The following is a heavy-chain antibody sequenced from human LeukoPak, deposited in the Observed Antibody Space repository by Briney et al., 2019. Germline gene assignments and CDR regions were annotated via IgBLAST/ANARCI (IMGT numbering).Heavy chain of an antibody. Sequence: GGSLRLSCAASGFTFSGSAMHWVRQASGKGLEWVGRIRSKANSYATAYAASVKGRFTISRDDSKNTAYLQMNSLKTEDTAVYYCTRGPGYRSSTSCYMFDYWGQGTLVTVSS. CDR1: GFTFSGSA. CDR2: IRSKANSYAT. CDR3: TRGPGYRSSTSCYMFDY. V-gene: IGHV3-73*01. J-gene: IGHJ4*02. D-gene: IGHD2-2*02.